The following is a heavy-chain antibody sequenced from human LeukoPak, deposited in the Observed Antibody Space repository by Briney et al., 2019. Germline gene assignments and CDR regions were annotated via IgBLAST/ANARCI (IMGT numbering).Heavy chain of an antibody. J-gene: IGHJ4*02. CDR1: GFTFSVYA. CDR3: ARALDYGDDF. Sequence: HPGGSLRLSCAASGFTFSVYAIHWVRQAPGKGLEWVAAISFDGINKHYGDSVKGRFTISRDNSKNTLYLQMNSLRGGDTAMYYCARALDYGDDFWGQGTLVTVSS. D-gene: IGHD4-17*01. V-gene: IGHV3-30-3*01. CDR2: ISFDGINK.